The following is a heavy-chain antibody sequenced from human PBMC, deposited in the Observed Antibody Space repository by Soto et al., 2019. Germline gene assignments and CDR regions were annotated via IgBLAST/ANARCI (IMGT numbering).Heavy chain of an antibody. CDR3: ARGVSRDSSGVDY. V-gene: IGHV1-8*01. CDR2: MNPNSGNT. J-gene: IGHJ4*02. CDR1: GYTFTSSD. Sequence: QVQLVQSGAEVRKPGASVKVSCKASGYTFTSSDINWVRQATGQGLEWMGWMNPNSGNTGYAQKFQGRVXXTXNXXISTAYMELSSLTSEDTAVYYCARGVSRDSSGVDYWGQGTLVTVSS. D-gene: IGHD6-25*01.